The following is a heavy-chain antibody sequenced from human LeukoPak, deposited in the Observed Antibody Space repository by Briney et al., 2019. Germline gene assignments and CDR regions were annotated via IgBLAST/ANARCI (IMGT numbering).Heavy chain of an antibody. Sequence: PSETLSLTCTVSGGSVSSGSYFWSWIRQPPGKGLEWIGYIYYTGSTSYNPSLKSRVTISVDTSKNQFSLKLSSVTAADTAMYYCARYQANYCGSGQNYWGQGTLVTVSS. J-gene: IGHJ4*02. CDR1: GGSVSSGSYF. D-gene: IGHD3-10*01. CDR3: ARYQANYCGSGQNY. CDR2: IYYTGST. V-gene: IGHV4-61*01.